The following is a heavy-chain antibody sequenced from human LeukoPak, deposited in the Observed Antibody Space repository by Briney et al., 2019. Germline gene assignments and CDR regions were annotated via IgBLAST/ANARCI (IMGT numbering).Heavy chain of an antibody. CDR3: ARERYSSGWYRDVFDI. J-gene: IGHJ3*02. D-gene: IGHD6-19*01. CDR1: GYTFTSYY. V-gene: IGHV1-46*01. Sequence: GASVKVSCKASGYTFTSYYMHWVRQAPGQGLEWMGIINPSGGSTSYAQKFQGRVTMTRDTSTSTVYMELSSLRSEDTAVYYCARERYSSGWYRDVFDIWGQGTMVTVSS. CDR2: INPSGGST.